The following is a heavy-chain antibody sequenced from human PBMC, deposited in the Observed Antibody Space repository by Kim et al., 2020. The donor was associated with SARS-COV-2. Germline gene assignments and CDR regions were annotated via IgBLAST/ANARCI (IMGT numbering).Heavy chain of an antibody. V-gene: IGHV1-18*01. J-gene: IGHJ4*02. CDR3: ARERVVTRDFDY. CDR2: INTYSGNT. Sequence: ASVKVSCKASGYTFTGYGITWVRQAPGQGLEWMGWINTYSGNTNYAQKLQGRVTMTTDTSTTTAYMELRSPRSDDTAVYYCARERVVTRDFDYWGQGTLV. D-gene: IGHD2-21*02. CDR1: GYTFTGYG.